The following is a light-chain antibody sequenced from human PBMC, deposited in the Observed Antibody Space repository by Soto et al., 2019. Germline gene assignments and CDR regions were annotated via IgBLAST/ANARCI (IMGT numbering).Light chain of an antibody. CDR3: QQYNSYWT. Sequence: EIVLTQSPATLSLSPGERATLSCRASQSVSTYLAWYQQKPGQTPRLLIYDASNRATGIPARFSGSGSGTEFTLTISSLQPDDFATYYCQQYNSYWTFGQGTKVDIK. V-gene: IGKV3-11*01. J-gene: IGKJ1*01. CDR1: QSVSTY. CDR2: DAS.